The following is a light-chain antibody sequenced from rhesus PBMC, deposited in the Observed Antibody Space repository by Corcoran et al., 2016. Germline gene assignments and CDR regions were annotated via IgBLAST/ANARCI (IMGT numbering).Light chain of an antibody. J-gene: IGKJ2*01. CDR1: QGISSY. Sequence: DIQMSQSPSSLSASVGDRVTITCRASQGISSYLNWYQQKPGKAPKLLIYYANSLASGVPSRFSGSGYWTEFTLTISSLQPEDFAAYYCQQGNSNPYSFGQGTKVEIK. CDR2: YAN. V-gene: IGKV1-32*02. CDR3: QQGNSNPYS.